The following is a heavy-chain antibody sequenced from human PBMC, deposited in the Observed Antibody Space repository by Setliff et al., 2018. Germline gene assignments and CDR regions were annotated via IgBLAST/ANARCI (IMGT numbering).Heavy chain of an antibody. D-gene: IGHD4-17*01. CDR2: ISPYNGDT. J-gene: IGHJ5*02. Sequence: ASVKVSCKPSGYGFMSYGVSWVRQAPGQGLEWMGWISPYNGDTDYAQKFQGRVTMTRDTSISTAYMELSRLRSDDTAVYSCARSRLYGGWFDPWGQGTLVTVSS. CDR1: GYGFMSYG. CDR3: ARSRLYGGWFDP. V-gene: IGHV1-18*01.